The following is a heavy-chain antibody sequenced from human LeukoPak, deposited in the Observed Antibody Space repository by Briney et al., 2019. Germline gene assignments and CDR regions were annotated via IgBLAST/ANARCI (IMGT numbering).Heavy chain of an antibody. CDR3: AATMVRGVHTHFDY. CDR1: GGSITNYY. V-gene: IGHV4-59*08. D-gene: IGHD3-10*01. CDR2: VYYSGST. Sequence: SETLSLTCTVSGGSITNYYWSWIRQPPGKGLEWIGYVYYSGSTNYNPSLKSRVTISVDTSKNQFSLKLSPVTAADKAVYYCAATMVRGVHTHFDYWGQGTLVTVSS. J-gene: IGHJ4*02.